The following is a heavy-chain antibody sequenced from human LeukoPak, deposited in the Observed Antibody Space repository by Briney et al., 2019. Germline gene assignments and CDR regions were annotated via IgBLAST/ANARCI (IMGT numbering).Heavy chain of an antibody. CDR3: ARVNGEDDY. Sequence: PGGSLRLSCAASGFTFSTYWMHWVRQAPGKGLEWVAVISYDGSNKYYADSVKGRFTISRDNSKNTLYLQMNSLRAEDTAVYYCARVNGEDDYWGQGTLVTVSS. J-gene: IGHJ4*02. CDR2: ISYDGSNK. CDR1: GFTFSTYW. V-gene: IGHV3-30*03. D-gene: IGHD2-8*01.